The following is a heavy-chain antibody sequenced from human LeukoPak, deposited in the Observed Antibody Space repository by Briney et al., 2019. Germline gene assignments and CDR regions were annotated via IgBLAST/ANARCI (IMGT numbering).Heavy chain of an antibody. Sequence: PGGSLRLSCAASGFTFSSYSMNWVRQAPGKGLEWVSSISSSSSRTYYAASVKGRFTISRDNAKNSLYLQMNSLRAEDTAVYYCARAGDGSGYYYRLEHWGQGTLVTVSS. D-gene: IGHD3-22*01. J-gene: IGHJ4*02. V-gene: IGHV3-21*01. CDR1: GFTFSSYS. CDR2: ISSSSSRT. CDR3: ARAGDGSGYYYRLEH.